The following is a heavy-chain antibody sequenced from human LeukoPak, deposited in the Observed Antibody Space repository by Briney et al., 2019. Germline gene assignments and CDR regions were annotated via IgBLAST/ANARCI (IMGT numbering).Heavy chain of an antibody. CDR1: GFTFGTSA. V-gene: IGHV3-23*01. D-gene: IGHD6-19*01. CDR2: ITSGDGSP. CDR3: VRYFTAVAPTLRLDY. Sequence: GGSLRLSCAASGFTFGTSAMSWVRQTPEKGLEWVSTITSGDGSPYYADSVKGRFTISRDNSNNMLYLQMNSLRVEDTAVYHCVRYFTAVAPTLRLDYWGQGTLVTVSS. J-gene: IGHJ4*02.